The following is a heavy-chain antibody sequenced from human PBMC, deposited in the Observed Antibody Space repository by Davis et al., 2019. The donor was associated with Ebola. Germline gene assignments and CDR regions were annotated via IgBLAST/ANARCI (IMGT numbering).Heavy chain of an antibody. V-gene: IGHV4-38-2*02. D-gene: IGHD3-10*01. CDR3: ARDSPRGVGKYYYGMDV. CDR2: IYHSGST. CDR1: GYSISSGYY. Sequence: SETLSLTCTVSGYSISSGYYWGWIRQPPGKGLEWIGSIYHSGSTYYNPSLKSRVTISVDTSKNQFSLKLSSVTAADTAVYYCARDSPRGVGKYYYGMDVWGQGTTVTVSS. J-gene: IGHJ6*02.